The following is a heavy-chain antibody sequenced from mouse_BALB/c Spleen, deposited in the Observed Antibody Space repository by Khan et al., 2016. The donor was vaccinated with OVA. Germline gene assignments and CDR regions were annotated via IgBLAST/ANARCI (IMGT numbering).Heavy chain of an antibody. CDR2: VDPFNGAT. V-gene: IGHV1S135*01. CDR3: TRHGYVAWFAY. Sequence: VQLKQSGPEVMKPGASVKISCKASGYSFTTYYIHWVKQSHGKSLEWIGYVDPFNGATTYNQKFKGKATLTVDRSSSTGYMHLSSLTSEDSAVYYGTRHGYVAWFAYWGQGTLVTVSA. J-gene: IGHJ3*01. CDR1: GYSFTTYY. D-gene: IGHD2-2*01.